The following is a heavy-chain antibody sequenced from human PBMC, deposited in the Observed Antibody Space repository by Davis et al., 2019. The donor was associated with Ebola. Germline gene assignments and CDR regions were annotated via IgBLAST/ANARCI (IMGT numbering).Heavy chain of an antibody. V-gene: IGHV3-33*01. CDR2: IWYDGSNK. D-gene: IGHD6-13*01. J-gene: IGHJ6*02. CDR1: GFTFSSYG. Sequence: PGGSLRLSCAASGFTFSSYGMHWVRQAPGKGLEWVAVIWYDGSNKYYADSVKGRFTISRDNSKNTLYLQMNSLRAEDTAVYYCARDNGSSWYTYYYYYGMDVWGQGTTVTVSS. CDR3: ARDNGSSWYTYYYYYGMDV.